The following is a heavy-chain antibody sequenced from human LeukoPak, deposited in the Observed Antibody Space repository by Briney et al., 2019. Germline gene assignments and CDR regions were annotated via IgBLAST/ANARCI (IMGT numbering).Heavy chain of an antibody. Sequence: GGSPRLSCVASEFTFSSYAMSWVRQAPGKGLEWVSYISTSSSIIYYADSVKGRFTISRDTAKSSLYLQMTSLRDDDTAVYYCARGGYIDYWGQGTLVTVSS. D-gene: IGHD5-12*01. V-gene: IGHV3-48*02. J-gene: IGHJ4*02. CDR2: ISTSSSII. CDR3: ARGGYIDY. CDR1: EFTFSSYA.